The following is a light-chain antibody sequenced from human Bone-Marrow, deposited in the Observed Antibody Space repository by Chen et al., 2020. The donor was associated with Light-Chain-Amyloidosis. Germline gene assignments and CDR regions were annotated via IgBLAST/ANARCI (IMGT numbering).Light chain of an antibody. CDR3: QQRRNWPPS. Sequence: EIVLTQSPATLSLSPGERATLSCRARQSVSNYLAWYQQKPGQAPRLLIYDASNRATGIPARFSGSGSGTGFTLTISSLEPEDFAVYYCQQRRNWPPSFGGGTKVEIK. CDR1: QSVSNY. J-gene: IGKJ4*01. V-gene: IGKV3-11*01. CDR2: DAS.